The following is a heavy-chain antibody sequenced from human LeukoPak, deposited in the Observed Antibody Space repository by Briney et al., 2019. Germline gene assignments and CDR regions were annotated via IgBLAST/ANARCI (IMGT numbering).Heavy chain of an antibody. D-gene: IGHD3-3*01. CDR2: INPNSGGT. CDR1: GYTFTGYY. J-gene: IGHJ6*03. CDR3: ARAFTSTIFGVVTHYYYMDV. Sequence: GASVKVSCKASGYTFTGYYMHWVRQAPGQGLEWMGWINPNSGGTNYAQKFQGRVTMTRDTSISTAYMELSRLRSDDTAVYYCARAFTSTIFGVVTHYYYMDVWGKGTTVTVSS. V-gene: IGHV1-2*02.